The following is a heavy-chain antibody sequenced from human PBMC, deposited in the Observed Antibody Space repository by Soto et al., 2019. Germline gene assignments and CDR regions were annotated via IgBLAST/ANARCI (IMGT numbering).Heavy chain of an antibody. CDR2: IKESGGGT. Sequence: PGGSLRLSCAASGFTLSSYAMSWVRQAPGKGLEWVSAIKESGGGTYYADSVKGRFTVSRDDSRNKLYLQMDSLRAEDTAVYYCAKTNWEDDRNCWGPGTVVTVSS. D-gene: IGHD1-1*01. CDR1: GFTLSSYA. V-gene: IGHV3-23*01. CDR3: AKTNWEDDRNC. J-gene: IGHJ4*02.